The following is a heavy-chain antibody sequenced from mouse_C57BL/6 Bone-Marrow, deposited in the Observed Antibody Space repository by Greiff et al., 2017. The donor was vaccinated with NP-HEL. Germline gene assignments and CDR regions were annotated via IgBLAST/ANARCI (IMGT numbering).Heavy chain of an antibody. V-gene: IGHV1-39*01. CDR2: INPNYGTT. Sequence: EVHLVESGPELVKPGASVKISCKASGYSFTDYNMNWVKQSNGKSLEWIGVINPNYGTTSYNQKFKGKATLTVDQSSSTAYMQLNSLTSEDSAVYYCARHYYGSSYVDYWGQGTTLTVSS. CDR3: ARHYYGSSYVDY. CDR1: GYSFTDYN. D-gene: IGHD1-1*01. J-gene: IGHJ2*01.